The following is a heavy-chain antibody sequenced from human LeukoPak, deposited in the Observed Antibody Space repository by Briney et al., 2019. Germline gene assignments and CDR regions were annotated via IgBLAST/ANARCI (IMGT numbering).Heavy chain of an antibody. CDR2: ISYDGSNK. D-gene: IGHD2-15*01. V-gene: IGHV3-30-3*01. CDR3: AKDGYCSGGSCYSDNSDY. J-gene: IGHJ4*02. Sequence: GGSLRLSCAASGFTFSSYAMHWVRQAPGKGLEWVAVISYDGSNKYYADSVKGRFTISRDNSKNTLYLQMNSLRAEDTAVYYCAKDGYCSGGSCYSDNSDYWGQGTLVTVSS. CDR1: GFTFSSYA.